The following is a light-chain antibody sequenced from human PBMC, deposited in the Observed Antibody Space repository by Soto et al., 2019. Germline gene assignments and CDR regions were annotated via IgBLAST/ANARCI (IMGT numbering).Light chain of an antibody. CDR3: QQYGTPRSVT. J-gene: IGKJ5*01. V-gene: IGKV3-20*01. CDR2: GAS. CDR1: QSVDSNY. Sequence: EIVLTQSPGTLSLSPGEEATLSCRASQSVDSNYLAWNQQKPGQTPRLIIYGASGRADVIPHRLSGSGFGTDFTLTISKVKAEDFEVYYCQQYGTPRSVTFGQGTRL.